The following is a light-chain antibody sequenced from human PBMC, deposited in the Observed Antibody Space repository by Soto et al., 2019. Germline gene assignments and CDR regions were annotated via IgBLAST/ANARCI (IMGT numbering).Light chain of an antibody. Sequence: QSALTQPASVSGSPGQSITISCTGTSSDVGGYNYVSWYQQHPGKAPKPMIYEVSNRPSGVSNRFSGSKSGNTASLTISGLQAEDEADYYCSSYTSSSTPRVVFGGGTKFTVL. CDR2: EVS. CDR3: SSYTSSSTPRVV. J-gene: IGLJ2*01. V-gene: IGLV2-14*01. CDR1: SSDVGGYNY.